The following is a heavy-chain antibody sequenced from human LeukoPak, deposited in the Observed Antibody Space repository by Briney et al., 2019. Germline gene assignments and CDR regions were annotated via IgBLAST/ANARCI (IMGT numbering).Heavy chain of an antibody. CDR1: GFTFSSYW. CDR2: IKQDGSEK. V-gene: IGHV3-7*01. J-gene: IGHJ4*02. D-gene: IGHD1-26*01. CDR3: ASLGSDWVY. Sequence: PGGSLRLSCVASGFTFSSYWMTWVRQAPGKGLEWVANIKQDGSEKYYVDSVKGRFTISRDNAKNSLYLQMNSLRAEDTSVYYCASLGSDWVYWGQGTLVTVSS.